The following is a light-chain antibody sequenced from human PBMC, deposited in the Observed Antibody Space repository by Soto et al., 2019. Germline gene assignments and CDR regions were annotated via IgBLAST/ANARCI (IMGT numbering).Light chain of an antibody. CDR2: AAS. J-gene: IGKJ1*01. CDR3: QQYYTYPRA. V-gene: IGKV1-8*01. CDR1: QDIASF. Sequence: AIRVTQSPSSFSASTGDRVTITCRASQDIASFLAWYQQKPGKAPQLLIYAASTLQSGVPSRFSGSGSGTDFTLTISRLQSEDFATYYCQQYYTYPRALGEGTKVDIK.